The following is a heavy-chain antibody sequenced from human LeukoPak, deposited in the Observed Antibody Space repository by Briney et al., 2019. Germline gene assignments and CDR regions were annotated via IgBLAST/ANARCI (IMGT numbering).Heavy chain of an antibody. V-gene: IGHV3-66*01. Sequence: GGSLRLSCAASGFTVSSNYMSWVRQAPGKGLEWVSVIYSGGSTYYANSVKGRFTISRDNSKNTLYLQMNSLRAEDTAVYYCARSHSSGWYYFDYWGQGTLVTVSS. CDR3: ARSHSSGWYYFDY. D-gene: IGHD6-19*01. CDR2: IYSGGST. J-gene: IGHJ4*02. CDR1: GFTVSSNY.